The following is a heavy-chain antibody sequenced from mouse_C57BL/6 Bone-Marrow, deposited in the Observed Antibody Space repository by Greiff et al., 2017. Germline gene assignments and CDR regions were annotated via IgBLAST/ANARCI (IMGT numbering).Heavy chain of an antibody. V-gene: IGHV14-4*01. D-gene: IGHD2-1*01. Sequence: VQLKQSGAELVRPGASVKLSCTASGFNIKDDYMHWVKQRPEQGLEWIGWIDPENGDTEYASKFQGKATITADTSSNTAYLQLSSLTSEDTAVYYCTVIYYGNYGYAKDYWGQGTSVTVSS. CDR1: GFNIKDDY. CDR3: TVIYYGNYGYAKDY. CDR2: IDPENGDT. J-gene: IGHJ4*01.